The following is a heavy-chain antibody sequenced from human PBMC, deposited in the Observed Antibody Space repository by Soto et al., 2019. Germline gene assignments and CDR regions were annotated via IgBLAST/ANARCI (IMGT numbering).Heavy chain of an antibody. D-gene: IGHD3-22*01. V-gene: IGHV4-59*01. CDR2: IYYSGST. J-gene: IGHJ4*02. CDR1: GGSISSYY. Sequence: SEPLSLTCTVSGGSISSYYWSWIRQPPGKGLEWIGYIYYSGSTNYNPSLKSRVTISVDTSKNQFSPKLSSVTAADTAVYYCARAVSSGYLYFDYWGQGTLVTVSS. CDR3: ARAVSSGYLYFDY.